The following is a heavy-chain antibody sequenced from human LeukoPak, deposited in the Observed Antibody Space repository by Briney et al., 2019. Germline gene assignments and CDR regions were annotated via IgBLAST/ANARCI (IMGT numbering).Heavy chain of an antibody. CDR2: ISGSGGST. J-gene: IGHJ6*02. CDR3: AKEATVTSYYYYYYGMDV. CDR1: GFTFSSYA. Sequence: GGSLRLSCAASGFTFSSYAMSWVRQAPGKGLEWVSAISGSGGSTYYADSVKGRFTISRDNSKNTLYLQMNSLRAEDTAVYYCAKEATVTSYYYYYYGMDVWGQGTTVTVSS. V-gene: IGHV3-23*01. D-gene: IGHD4-17*01.